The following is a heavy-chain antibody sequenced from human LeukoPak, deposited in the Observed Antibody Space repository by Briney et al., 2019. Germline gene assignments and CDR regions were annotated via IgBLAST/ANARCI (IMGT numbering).Heavy chain of an antibody. Sequence: GRSLRLSCAASGFTFSSYAMSWVRQAPGKGLEWVSAISGSGGSTYYADSVKGRFTISRDNSKNTLYLQMNSLRAEDTAVYYCATLRGTSSWFDYYYYGMDVWGQGTTVTVSS. D-gene: IGHD6-13*01. J-gene: IGHJ6*02. CDR2: ISGSGGST. CDR1: GFTFSSYA. CDR3: ATLRGTSSWFDYYYYGMDV. V-gene: IGHV3-23*01.